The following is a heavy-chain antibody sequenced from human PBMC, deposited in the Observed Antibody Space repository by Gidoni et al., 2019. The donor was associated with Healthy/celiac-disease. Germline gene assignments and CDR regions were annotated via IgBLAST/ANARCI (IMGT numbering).Heavy chain of an antibody. V-gene: IGHV1-58*02. Sequence: QMQLVQSGPEVKKPGTSVKVSCKASGFTFTSSAMQRVRQARGQRLEWIGWIVVGSGNTNYAQKFQERVTITRDMSTSTAYMELSSLRSEDTAVYYCAAIGMRTDAFDIWGQGTMVTVSS. J-gene: IGHJ3*02. CDR1: GFTFTSSA. CDR2: IVVGSGNT. CDR3: AAIGMRTDAFDI.